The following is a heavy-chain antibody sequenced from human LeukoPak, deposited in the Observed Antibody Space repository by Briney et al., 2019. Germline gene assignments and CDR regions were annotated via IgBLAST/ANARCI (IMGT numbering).Heavy chain of an antibody. CDR1: GFTFSSYA. CDR2: IGGRGGST. CDR3: AKLGIVVVVAATTWFDP. V-gene: IGHV3-23*01. J-gene: IGHJ5*02. Sequence: GGPLRLPCAASGFTFSSYAMSGVRQPPGRGLGWVSAIGGRGGSTYYADSVKSRFTISRDNPKNTLYLQMNSLRAADTAVYYCAKLGIVVVVAATTWFDPWGQGTLVTASS. D-gene: IGHD2-15*01.